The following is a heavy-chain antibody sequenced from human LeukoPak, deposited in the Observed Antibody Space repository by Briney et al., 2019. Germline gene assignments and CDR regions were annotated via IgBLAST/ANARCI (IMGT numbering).Heavy chain of an antibody. CDR1: GYSISSGYY. CDR2: IFHTSIP. CDR3: VRELVGAPWRVDY. Sequence: SETLSLTCSVSGYSISSGYYWGWIRQPPGKGLEWIGSIFHTSIPYQSSSFKNRLHMSVDTSKNQFSLKLTSVTAADTAVYYCVRELVGAPWRVDYWGPGTLVAVS. D-gene: IGHD1-26*01. V-gene: IGHV4-38-2*02. J-gene: IGHJ4*02.